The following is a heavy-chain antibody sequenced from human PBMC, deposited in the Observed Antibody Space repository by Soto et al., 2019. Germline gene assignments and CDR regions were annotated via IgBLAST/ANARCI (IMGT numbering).Heavy chain of an antibody. V-gene: IGHV1-18*01. D-gene: IGHD6-19*01. J-gene: IGHJ4*02. CDR1: GYTFNIYG. CDR2: ISAYNGNT. Sequence: ASVKVSCKASGYTFNIYGIIWVRQAPGQGLEWMGWISAYNGNTNYAQRFQGRVAMTTDTSTTTAYMELNNLRPDDTAVYYCARATGYTSGLADYWGQGTVVTVSS. CDR3: ARATGYTSGLADY.